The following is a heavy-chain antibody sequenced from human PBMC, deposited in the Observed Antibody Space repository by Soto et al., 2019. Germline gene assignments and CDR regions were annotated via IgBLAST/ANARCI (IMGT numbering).Heavy chain of an antibody. CDR2: ISSSGSSI. D-gene: IGHD3-16*02. J-gene: IGHJ4*02. CDR1: GFTFSSYS. Sequence: PGGSLRLSCAASGFTFSSYSMNWVRQAPGKGLEWVSAISSSGSSIYYADSVKGRFTISRDNSKNTLYLQMNSLRAEDTAVYYCAKEDYIWGSYRQPIDYWGQGTLVTVSS. V-gene: IGHV3-23*01. CDR3: AKEDYIWGSYRQPIDY.